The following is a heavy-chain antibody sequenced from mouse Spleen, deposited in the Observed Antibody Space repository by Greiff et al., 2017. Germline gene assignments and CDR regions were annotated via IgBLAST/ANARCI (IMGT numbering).Heavy chain of an antibody. CDR3: ARLGYYGSSVYWYFDV. Sequence: QVQLQQSGAELVKPGASVKISCKASGYAFSSYWMNWVKQRPGKGLEWIGQIYPGDGDTNYNGKFKGKATLTADKSSSTAYMQLSSLTSEDSAVYFCARLGYYGSSVYWYFDVWGTGTTVTVSS. CDR2: IYPGDGDT. D-gene: IGHD1-1*01. J-gene: IGHJ1*03. CDR1: GYAFSSYW. V-gene: IGHV1-80*01.